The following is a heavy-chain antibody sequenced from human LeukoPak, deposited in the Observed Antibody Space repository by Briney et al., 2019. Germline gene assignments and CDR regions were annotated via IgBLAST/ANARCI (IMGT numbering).Heavy chain of an antibody. CDR3: AKKLTGSYSTPLDY. CDR1: GFTFSSYA. D-gene: IGHD3-10*01. V-gene: IGHV3-23*01. Sequence: GGSLRLSCAASGFTFSSYAMSWVRQAPGKGLEWVSAISGSGGSTYYADSVKGRFTISRDNSKNTLYLQMNSLRAEDTAVYYCAKKLTGSYSTPLDYWGQGTLVTVSS. J-gene: IGHJ4*02. CDR2: ISGSGGST.